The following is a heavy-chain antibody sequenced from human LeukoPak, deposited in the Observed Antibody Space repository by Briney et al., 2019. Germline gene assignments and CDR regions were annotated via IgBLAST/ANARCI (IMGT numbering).Heavy chain of an antibody. D-gene: IGHD3-10*01. V-gene: IGHV1-18*01. CDR1: GYTFTSYG. J-gene: IGHJ4*02. CDR2: ISAYNGNT. Sequence: RASVKVSCKASGYTFTSYGISWVRQAPGQGLEWMGWISAYNGNTNYAQKLQGRVTMTTDTSTSTAYMELRSLRSDDTAVYYCARDREDVTMVRGVINYFDYWGQGTLVTVSS. CDR3: ARDREDVTMVRGVINYFDY.